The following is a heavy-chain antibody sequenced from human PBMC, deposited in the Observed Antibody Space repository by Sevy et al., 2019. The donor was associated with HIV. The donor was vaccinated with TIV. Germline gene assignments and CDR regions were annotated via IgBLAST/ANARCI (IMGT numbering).Heavy chain of an antibody. CDR3: ARHATGYSSRRNWLDP. CDR1: GYSFTSYW. CDR2: IYPGDSDT. J-gene: IGHJ5*02. V-gene: IGHV5-51*01. D-gene: IGHD6-13*01. Sequence: GESLKISCKGSGYSFTSYWIGWVRQMPGKGLEWMGIIYPGDSDTRYIPSFQGQVTISADKSISTAYLQWSSLKASDTAVYYCARHATGYSSRRNWLDPWGQGTLVTVSS.